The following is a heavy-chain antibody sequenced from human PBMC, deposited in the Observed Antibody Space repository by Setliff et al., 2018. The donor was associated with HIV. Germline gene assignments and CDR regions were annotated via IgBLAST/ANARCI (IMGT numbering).Heavy chain of an antibody. Sequence: PGGSLRLSCAASGFTFSSYGMHWVRQAPGKGLEWVAVISYDGTNKYYADSVKGRFTISRDNSKNTLYLQMNSLRAEDTAVYYCARGGRDILTGYYPAYYYFDYWGQGTLVTVSS. J-gene: IGHJ4*02. CDR2: ISYDGTNK. CDR3: ARGGRDILTGYYPAYYYFDY. D-gene: IGHD3-9*01. V-gene: IGHV3-30*03. CDR1: GFTFSSYG.